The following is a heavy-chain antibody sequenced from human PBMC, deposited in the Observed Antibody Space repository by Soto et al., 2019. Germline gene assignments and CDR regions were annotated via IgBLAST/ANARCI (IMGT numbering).Heavy chain of an antibody. Sequence: VASVKVSCKASGYSFSNYDMHWVRQAPGQRLEWMGWINAGNGNTRYSQKLQDRVTITWDTSASTAYMELSSLRSEDTAIYYCARRITAYYYGLDVWGQGTTVTVSS. CDR2: INAGNGNT. CDR3: ARRITAYYYGLDV. CDR1: GYSFSNYD. D-gene: IGHD3-3*01. V-gene: IGHV1-3*01. J-gene: IGHJ6*02.